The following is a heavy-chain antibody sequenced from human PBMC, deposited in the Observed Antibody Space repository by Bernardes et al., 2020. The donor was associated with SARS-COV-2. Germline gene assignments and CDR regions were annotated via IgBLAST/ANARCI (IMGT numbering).Heavy chain of an antibody. CDR1: GVTFSDSY. D-gene: IGHD3-3*01. CDR3: ARDRSGYNWFDP. V-gene: IGHV3-11*06. J-gene: IGHJ5*02. CDR2: ISSSSSYT. Sequence: SLRLSCVTSGVTFSDSYMSWIRQGPGKGLEWVSYISSSSSYTNYADSVKGRFTISRDNAKNSLYLQMNSLRAEDTAVYYCARDRSGYNWFDPWGQGTLVTVSS.